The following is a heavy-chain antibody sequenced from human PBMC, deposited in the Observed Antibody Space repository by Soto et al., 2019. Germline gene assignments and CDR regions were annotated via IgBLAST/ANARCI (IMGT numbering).Heavy chain of an antibody. V-gene: IGHV4-59*01. J-gene: IGHJ4*02. Sequence: SETLSLTCTVSGGSISSYYWSWIRQPPGKGLEWIGYIYYSGSTNYNPSLKSRVTISVDTSKNQFSLKLSSVTAADTAVYYCARAAYDYIWGSYPTLAYYFDYWGQGTLVTVSS. CDR3: ARAAYDYIWGSYPTLAYYFDY. D-gene: IGHD3-16*02. CDR1: GGSISSYY. CDR2: IYYSGST.